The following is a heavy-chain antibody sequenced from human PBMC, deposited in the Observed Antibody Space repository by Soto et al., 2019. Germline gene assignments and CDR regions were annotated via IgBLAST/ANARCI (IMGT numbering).Heavy chain of an antibody. D-gene: IGHD2-2*01. V-gene: IGHV1-46*01. Sequence: GGLVKVSCTAFGYTFIIYYVHWVRQATGRGLEWMGIINPRGGSTTYAQKFQGRVAMSTDTSTSTVYMELSSLKSEDTAVYFCARGSPSSSRLGWLDHWGQGTQVTVSS. CDR1: GYTFIIYY. CDR2: INPRGGST. CDR3: ARGSPSSSRLGWLDH. J-gene: IGHJ5*02.